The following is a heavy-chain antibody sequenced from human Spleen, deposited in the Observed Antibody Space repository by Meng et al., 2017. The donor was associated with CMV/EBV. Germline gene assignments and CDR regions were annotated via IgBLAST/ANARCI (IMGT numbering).Heavy chain of an antibody. CDR3: ASSSIPAIYTDYYYYGLDV. Sequence: GESLKISCKGSEYSFTRFWIGWVRQMPGKGLEWMGIIYLGDSDTRYSPSFQGHVTISADKSISTAYLQWSSLKASDTAMYYCASSSIPAIYTDYYYYGLDVWGQGTTVTVSS. J-gene: IGHJ6*02. CDR1: EYSFTRFW. D-gene: IGHD2-2*01. V-gene: IGHV5-51*01. CDR2: IYLGDSDT.